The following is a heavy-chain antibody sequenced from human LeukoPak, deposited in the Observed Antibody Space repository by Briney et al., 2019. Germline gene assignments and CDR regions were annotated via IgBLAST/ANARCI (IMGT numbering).Heavy chain of an antibody. Sequence: GGSLRLSCAASGFTFSSYAMHWVRQAPGKGLEWVAVISYDGSNKYYADSVKGRFTISRDNSKNTLYLQMNSLRAEDTAVYYCARVPRRHYFDYWGQGTLVTVSS. CDR3: ARVPRRHYFDY. D-gene: IGHD6-25*01. J-gene: IGHJ4*02. CDR2: ISYDGSNK. V-gene: IGHV3-30*04. CDR1: GFTFSSYA.